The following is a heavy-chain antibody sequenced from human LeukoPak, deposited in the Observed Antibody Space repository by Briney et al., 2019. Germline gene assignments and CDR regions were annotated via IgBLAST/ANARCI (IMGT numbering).Heavy chain of an antibody. CDR2: ISGNDGGGT. D-gene: IGHD6-19*01. Sequence: PGGSLRLSCAASGFIFDDYAMHRVRQAPGKGLEWVSLISGNDGGGTYYADSVKGRFTISRDNSKNSLYLQMNSLRTEDTALYYCAKDMMSSGWYWGSDYWGQGTLVTVSS. CDR3: AKDMMSSGWYWGSDY. V-gene: IGHV3-43*02. CDR1: GFIFDDYA. J-gene: IGHJ4*02.